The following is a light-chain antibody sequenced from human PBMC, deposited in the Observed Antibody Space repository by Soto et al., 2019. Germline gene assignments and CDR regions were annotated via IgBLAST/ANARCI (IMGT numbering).Light chain of an antibody. CDR2: GNT. CDR3: QSYDSRLSGSRV. Sequence: QSVLTQPPSVSGAPGQRVTISCTGSSSNIGAGYDVHWYQQLPGTAPKLLIYGNTNRPSGVPDRFSGSKSGTSASLATTGLQAEDEAGYYCQSYDSRLSGSRVFGGGTKLTVL. V-gene: IGLV1-40*01. J-gene: IGLJ2*01. CDR1: SSNIGAGYD.